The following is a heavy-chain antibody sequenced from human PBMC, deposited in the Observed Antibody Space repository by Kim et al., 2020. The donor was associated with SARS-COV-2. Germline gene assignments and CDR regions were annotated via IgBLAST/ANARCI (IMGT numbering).Heavy chain of an antibody. D-gene: IGHD3-9*01. V-gene: IGHV5-10-1*01. J-gene: IGHJ3*02. CDR2: IDPSDSYT. Sequence: GESLKISCKGSGYSFTSYWISWVRQMPGKGLEWMGRIDPSDSYTNYSPSFQGHVTISADKSISTAYQQWSSLKASDTAMYYCARHVGGTVLRYFDWLPAAFDIWGQGTMVTVSS. CDR1: GYSFTSYW. CDR3: ARHVGGTVLRYFDWLPAAFDI.